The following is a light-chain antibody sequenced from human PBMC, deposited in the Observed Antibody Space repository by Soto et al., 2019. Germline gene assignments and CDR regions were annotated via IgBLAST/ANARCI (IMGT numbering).Light chain of an antibody. CDR1: QSLFDSDDGNTN. CDR2: RVS. J-gene: IGKJ1*01. V-gene: IGKV2-40*01. Sequence: DIVMTQSPLSLSVTPGEPASISCRSSQSLFDSDDGNTNLAWYLKRPGQSPQPLIQRVSSGASGVTHRFSGSGAGTAFTLKISRVEAEDVGIYYCMQRVAFPRTFGPGTKVETK. CDR3: MQRVAFPRT.